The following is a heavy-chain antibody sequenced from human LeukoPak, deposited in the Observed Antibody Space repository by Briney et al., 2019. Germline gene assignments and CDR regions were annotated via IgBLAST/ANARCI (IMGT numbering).Heavy chain of an antibody. CDR3: ARGTPWQWLASEYFQH. D-gene: IGHD6-19*01. Sequence: GASVKVSCKASGGTFSSYAISWVRQAPRQGLEWMGGIIPIFGTANYAQKFQGRVTITADKSTSTAYMELSSLRPEDTAVYYCARGTPWQWLASEYFQHWGQGTLVTVSS. V-gene: IGHV1-69*06. CDR1: GGTFSSYA. J-gene: IGHJ1*01. CDR2: IIPIFGTA.